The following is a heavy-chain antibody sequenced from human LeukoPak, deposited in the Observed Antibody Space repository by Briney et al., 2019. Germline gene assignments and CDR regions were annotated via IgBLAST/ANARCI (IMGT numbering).Heavy chain of an antibody. CDR2: INPNSGGT. D-gene: IGHD6-13*01. Sequence: ASVEVSCKASGYTFTGYYMHWVRQAPGQGLEWMGWINPNSGGTNYAQKFQGWVTMTRDTSISTAYMELSRLRSDDTAVYYCARDPIAAADNWYFDLWGRGTLVTVSS. V-gene: IGHV1-2*04. CDR3: ARDPIAAADNWYFDL. CDR1: GYTFTGYY. J-gene: IGHJ2*01.